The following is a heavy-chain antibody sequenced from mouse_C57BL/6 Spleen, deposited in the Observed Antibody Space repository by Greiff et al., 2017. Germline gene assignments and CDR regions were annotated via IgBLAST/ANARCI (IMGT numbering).Heavy chain of an antibody. CDR1: GFTFSDYG. CDR2: ISSGSSTI. J-gene: IGHJ1*03. D-gene: IGHD1-1*01. Sequence: EVHLVESGGGLVKPGGSLKLSCAASGFTFSDYGMHWVRQAPEKGLEWVAYISSGSSTIYYADTVKGRFTISRDNAKNTLFLQMTSLRSEDTAMYYCARGDFYYYGSSRYFDVWGTGTTVTVSS. CDR3: ARGDFYYYGSSRYFDV. V-gene: IGHV5-17*01.